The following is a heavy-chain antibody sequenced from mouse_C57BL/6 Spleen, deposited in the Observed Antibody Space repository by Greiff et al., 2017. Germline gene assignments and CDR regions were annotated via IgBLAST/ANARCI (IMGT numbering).Heavy chain of an antibody. Sequence: QVQLQQSGPELVKPGASVKISCKASGYAFSSSWMNWVKQRPGKGLEWIGRIYPGDGDTNYNGKFKGKATLTADKSSSTAYMQLSSLTSEDSAVYFCARILLGGYFDYWGKGTTLTVSS. CDR3: ARILLGGYFDY. CDR2: IYPGDGDT. CDR1: GYAFSSSW. J-gene: IGHJ2*01. D-gene: IGHD2-10*01. V-gene: IGHV1-82*01.